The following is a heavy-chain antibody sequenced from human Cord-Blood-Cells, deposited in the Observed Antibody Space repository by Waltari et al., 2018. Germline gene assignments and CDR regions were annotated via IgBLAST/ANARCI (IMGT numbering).Heavy chain of an antibody. V-gene: IGHV4-38-2*01. Sequence: QVQLQESGPGLVKPSETLSLTCAVSGYSISSGYYWGWIRQPPGKGLEWIGIIYHSWSTYYNPSLKSRVTISVDTSKNQFSLKLSSVTAADTAVYYCARGVYFDYWGQGTLVTVSS. CDR1: GYSISSGYY. J-gene: IGHJ4*02. D-gene: IGHD2-8*01. CDR2: IYHSWST. CDR3: ARGVYFDY.